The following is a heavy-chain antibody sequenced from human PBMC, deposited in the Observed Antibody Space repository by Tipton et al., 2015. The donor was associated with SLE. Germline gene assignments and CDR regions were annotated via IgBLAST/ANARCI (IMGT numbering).Heavy chain of an antibody. Sequence: SLRLSCAASGFTFSNYAVHWVRQAPGRGLEWVALISNDGSNKQYGASVKGRFSISRDNSKNTLYLQMNSLRPEDTAVYYCARVGDDLLSYHYMDVWGKGATVIVSS. D-gene: IGHD2-21*01. V-gene: IGHV3-30*04. J-gene: IGHJ6*03. CDR3: ARVGDDLLSYHYMDV. CDR1: GFTFSNYA. CDR2: ISNDGSNK.